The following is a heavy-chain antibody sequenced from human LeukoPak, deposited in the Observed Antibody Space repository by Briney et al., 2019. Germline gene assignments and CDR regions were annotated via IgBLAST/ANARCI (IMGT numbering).Heavy chain of an antibody. CDR2: INPRSGST. V-gene: IGHV1-46*01. CDR3: ARHSLPGTTPFDY. D-gene: IGHD1-1*01. J-gene: IGHJ4*02. CDR1: RYTFISYY. Sequence: ASVKVSCKASRYTFISYYMHWVRQAPGQGLEWVGIINPRSGSTTYAQKFQGRLTMTRDTSTSTVYMDLSSLRSEDTAIYYCARHSLPGTTPFDYWGQGTLVTVSS.